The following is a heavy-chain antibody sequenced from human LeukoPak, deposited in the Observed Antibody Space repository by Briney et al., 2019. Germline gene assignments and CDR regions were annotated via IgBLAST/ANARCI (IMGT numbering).Heavy chain of an antibody. CDR1: GGSFSGYY. V-gene: IGHV4-34*01. J-gene: IGHJ4*02. CDR2: INHSGST. CDR3: ARHFPTTVVSTYYFDY. D-gene: IGHD4-23*01. Sequence: SETLSLSCAVYGGSFSGYYWSWIRQPPGKGLEWIGEINHSGSTNYNPSLKSRVTISVDTSKNQFSLKLSSVTAADTAVYYCARHFPTTVVSTYYFDYWGQGTLVTVSS.